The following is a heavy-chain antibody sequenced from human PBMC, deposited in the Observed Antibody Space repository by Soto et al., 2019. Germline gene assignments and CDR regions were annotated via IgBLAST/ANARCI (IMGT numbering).Heavy chain of an antibody. D-gene: IGHD3-22*01. CDR3: ARVLEDSSGYFDY. J-gene: IGHJ4*02. V-gene: IGHV4-61*01. Sequence: ETLSLTGTDSGGSVSSGSYYWSWIRQPPGKGLEWIGYIYYSGSTNYNPSLKSRVTISVDTSKNQFSLKLSSVTAADTAVYYWARVLEDSSGYFDYWGQGTLVTVSS. CDR1: GGSVSSGSYY. CDR2: IYYSGST.